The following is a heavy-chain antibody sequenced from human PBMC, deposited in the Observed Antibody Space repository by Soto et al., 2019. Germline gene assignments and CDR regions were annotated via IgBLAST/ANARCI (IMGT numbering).Heavy chain of an antibody. V-gene: IGHV2-70*01. CDR1: GFSLSTSGMC. Sequence: SGPTLVNPTQTLTLTCTFSGFSLSTSGMCASWIRQPPGEALEWLAVIDWDDEKYYSTSLKTRLTISKDTSKNQVVLILTNTDPVDTATYYYARTVGSPGHYGSYYYYGMDVWGQGATVTVSS. J-gene: IGHJ6*02. CDR3: ARTVGSPGHYGSYYYYGMDV. CDR2: IDWDDEK. D-gene: IGHD3-10*01.